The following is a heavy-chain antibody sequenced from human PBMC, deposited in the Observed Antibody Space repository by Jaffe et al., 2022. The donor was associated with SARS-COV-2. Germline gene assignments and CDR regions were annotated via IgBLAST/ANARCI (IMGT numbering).Heavy chain of an antibody. D-gene: IGHD6-19*01. J-gene: IGHJ4*02. CDR3: ARGGSSGSLVFDY. Sequence: EVQLVESGGGLVQPGGSLRLSCAASGFTFSSYAMHWVRQAPGKGLEYVSAISSNGGSTYYANSVKGRFTISRDNSKNTLYLQMGSLRAEDMAVYYCARGGSSGSLVFDYWGQGTLVTVSS. CDR2: ISSNGGST. CDR1: GFTFSSYA. V-gene: IGHV3-64*01.